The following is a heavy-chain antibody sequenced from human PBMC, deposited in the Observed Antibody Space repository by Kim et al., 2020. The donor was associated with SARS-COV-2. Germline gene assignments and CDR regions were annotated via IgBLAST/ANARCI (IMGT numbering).Heavy chain of an antibody. CDR1: GFTFDDYA. D-gene: IGHD6-13*01. Sequence: GGSLRLSCAASGFTFDDYAMHWVRQAPGKGLEWVSGISWNSGSIVYADSVKGRFTISRDNAKNSLYLQMNSLRAEDTALYYCAKASIAAALFSFDPWGQGTLVTVSS. J-gene: IGHJ5*02. CDR3: AKASIAAALFSFDP. V-gene: IGHV3-9*01. CDR2: ISWNSGSI.